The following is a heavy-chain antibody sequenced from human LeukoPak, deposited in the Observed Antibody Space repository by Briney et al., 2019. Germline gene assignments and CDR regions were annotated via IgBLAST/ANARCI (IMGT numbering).Heavy chain of an antibody. CDR1: GSSFTSYW. J-gene: IGHJ6*02. CDR2: IDPSDSYT. CDR3: AHTGVVPAAPLYYYYGMDV. D-gene: IGHD2-2*01. Sequence: GASLQISCKGSGSSFTSYWNSWVRQLPGKGLEWMGRIDPSDSYTNYSPSFQGHVTISADKSISTAYLQWSSLKASDTAMYYCAHTGVVPAAPLYYYYGMDVGGQGTTVTVSS. V-gene: IGHV5-10-1*01.